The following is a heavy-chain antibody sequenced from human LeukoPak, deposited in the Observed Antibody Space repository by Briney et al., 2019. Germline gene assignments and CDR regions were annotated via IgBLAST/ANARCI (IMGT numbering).Heavy chain of an antibody. D-gene: IGHD6-13*01. J-gene: IGHJ5*02. Sequence: GRSLRLSCAASGFTFSSYSMNWVRQAPGKGLEWVSYISSSSSTIYYADSVKGRFTISRDNAKNSLYLQMNSLRAEDTAVYYCARDSAAAAQYNWFDPWGQGTLVTVSS. CDR1: GFTFSSYS. CDR2: ISSSSSTI. V-gene: IGHV3-48*01. CDR3: ARDSAAAAQYNWFDP.